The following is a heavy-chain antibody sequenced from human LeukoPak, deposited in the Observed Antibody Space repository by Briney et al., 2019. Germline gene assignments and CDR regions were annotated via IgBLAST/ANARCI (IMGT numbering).Heavy chain of an antibody. V-gene: IGHV3-48*02. CDR1: GFTFSSYS. D-gene: IGHD4-17*01. CDR3: ARDRDPCVDYGDYATLEFGY. J-gene: IGHJ4*02. CDR2: ISSSSSTI. Sequence: PGGSLRLSCAASGFTFSSYSMNWVRQAPGKGLEWVSYISSSSSTIYYADSVKGRFTISRDNAKNSLYLQMNSLRDEDTAVYYCARDRDPCVDYGDYATLEFGYWGQGTLVTVSS.